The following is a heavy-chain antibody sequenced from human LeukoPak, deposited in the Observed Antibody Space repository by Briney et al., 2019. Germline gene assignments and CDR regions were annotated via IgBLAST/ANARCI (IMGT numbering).Heavy chain of an antibody. CDR1: GFTFSSYW. Sequence: GGSLRLSCAASGFTFSSYWMLWVRQAPGKGLVWVSRINSDGSSTSYADSVKGRFTISRDNAKNTLYLQMNSLRAEDTAVYYCARVKQWPVSFDYWGQGTLVTVSS. V-gene: IGHV3-74*01. J-gene: IGHJ4*02. CDR2: INSDGSST. D-gene: IGHD6-19*01. CDR3: ARVKQWPVSFDY.